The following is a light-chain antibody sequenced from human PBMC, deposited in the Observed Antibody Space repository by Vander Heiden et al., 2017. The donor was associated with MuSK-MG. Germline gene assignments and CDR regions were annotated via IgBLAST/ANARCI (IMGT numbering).Light chain of an antibody. V-gene: IGKV1-33*01. CDR3: QQNDNLLAYT. CDR1: QGISNY. Sequence: DIQMTQSPSSLSASVGDRVTITCQASQGISNYLNWYQQKPGKAPKLLIYDASNLEKGGPSRLCGRGVGRDVTFTTSSSQQEEVAAYYCQQNDNLLAYTFGQGTKLEIK. CDR2: DAS. J-gene: IGKJ2*01.